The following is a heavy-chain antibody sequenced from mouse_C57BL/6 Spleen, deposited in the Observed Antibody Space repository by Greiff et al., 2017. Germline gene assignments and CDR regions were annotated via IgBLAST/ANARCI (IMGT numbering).Heavy chain of an antibody. J-gene: IGHJ4*01. V-gene: IGHV1-80*01. CDR2: IYPGDGAT. Sequence: LVESGAELVKPGASVKISCKASGYAFSSYWMNWVKQRPGKGLEGIGQIYPGDGATNYNGKFKGKATLTADKSSSTAYMHLSSLSSEDSAVYFCARSDDGYYSYAMDYWGQGPSVTVAS. D-gene: IGHD2-3*01. CDR1: GYAFSSYW. CDR3: ARSDDGYYSYAMDY.